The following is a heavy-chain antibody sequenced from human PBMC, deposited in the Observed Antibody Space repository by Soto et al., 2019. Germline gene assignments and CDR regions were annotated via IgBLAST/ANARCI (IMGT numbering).Heavy chain of an antibody. J-gene: IGHJ4*02. CDR2: ISGSGGST. CDR3: AKVMLDIAVAVALDFDD. Sequence: GGSLRLSCAASGFTFSSYAMSWVRQAPGKGLEWVSAISGSGGSTYYADSVKGRFTISRDNSENTLYLQMNSLRAEDTAVYYCAKVMLDIAVAVALDFDDWGQGTLVTVSS. CDR1: GFTFSSYA. D-gene: IGHD6-19*01. V-gene: IGHV3-23*01.